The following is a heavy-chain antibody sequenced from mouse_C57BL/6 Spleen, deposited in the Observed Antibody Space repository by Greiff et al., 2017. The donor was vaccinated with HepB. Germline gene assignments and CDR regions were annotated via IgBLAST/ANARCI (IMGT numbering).Heavy chain of an antibody. CDR3: ARDSNSLYYGAMDY. V-gene: IGHV5-4*01. CDR2: ISDGGSYT. CDR1: GFTFSSYA. J-gene: IGHJ4*01. D-gene: IGHD4-1*02. Sequence: EVKLMESGGGLVKPGGSLKLSCAASGFTFSSYAMSWVRQTPEKRLEWVATISDGGSYTYYPDNVKGRFTIARDNAKNNLYLQMSHLKSEDTAMYYCARDSNSLYYGAMDYWGQGTSVTVSS.